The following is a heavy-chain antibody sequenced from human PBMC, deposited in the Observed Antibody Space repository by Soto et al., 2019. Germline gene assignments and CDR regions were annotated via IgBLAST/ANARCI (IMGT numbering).Heavy chain of an antibody. V-gene: IGHV1-2*02. CDR3: VSYRGAFYFDH. Sequence: ASVKVSCKTSGYTFTGYHLHWVRQAPGQGLEWMGWIQPNSGDTSYAQTFQGRVTMTSDTPISTAYMELTDVTAADTAVYYCVSYRGAFYFDHWGQGTLVTVSS. J-gene: IGHJ4*02. D-gene: IGHD4-4*01. CDR1: GYTFTGYH. CDR2: IQPNSGDT.